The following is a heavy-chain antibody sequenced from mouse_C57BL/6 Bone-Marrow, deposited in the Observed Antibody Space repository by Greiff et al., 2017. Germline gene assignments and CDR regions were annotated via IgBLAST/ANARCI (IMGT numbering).Heavy chain of an antibody. CDR3: TRDYYGSSYPHWYFDD. V-gene: IGHV1-15*01. CDR2: IDPETGGT. CDR1: GYTFTDYE. D-gene: IGHD1-1*01. J-gene: IGHJ1*03. Sequence: QVQLQQSGAELVRPGASVTLSCKASGYTFTDYEMHWVKQTPVHGLEWIGAIDPETGGTAYNQKFKGKAILTADKSSSTAYMELRSLTSEDSAVYYCTRDYYGSSYPHWYFDDWGTGTTVTVSS.